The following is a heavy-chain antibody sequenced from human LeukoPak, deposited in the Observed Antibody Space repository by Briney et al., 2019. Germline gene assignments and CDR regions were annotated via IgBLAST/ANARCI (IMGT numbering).Heavy chain of an antibody. Sequence: PGGSLRLSCAASGFTFSIYSMNWVRQAPGKGLEWVSYISSSSSTISYADSVKGRFTISRDNAKNSLYLQMNSLRDEDTAVYYCARKSAAGRKYNFYYWGQGTLVTVSS. CDR1: GFTFSIYS. J-gene: IGHJ4*02. CDR2: ISSSSSTI. V-gene: IGHV3-48*02. D-gene: IGHD6-13*01. CDR3: ARKSAAGRKYNFYY.